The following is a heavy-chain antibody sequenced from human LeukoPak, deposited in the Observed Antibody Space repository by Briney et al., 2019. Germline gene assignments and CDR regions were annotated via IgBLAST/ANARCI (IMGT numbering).Heavy chain of an antibody. CDR1: GGTFSSYA. D-gene: IGHD6-13*01. J-gene: IGHJ4*02. Sequence: ASVKVSCKASGGTFSSYAISWVRQAPGQGLEWMGRIIPILGIANYAQKFQGRVTITADKSTSTAYMELSSLRSEDTAMYYCAREHRAAYSSSWYGYWGQGTLITVSS. CDR2: IIPILGIA. CDR3: AREHRAAYSSSWYGY. V-gene: IGHV1-69*04.